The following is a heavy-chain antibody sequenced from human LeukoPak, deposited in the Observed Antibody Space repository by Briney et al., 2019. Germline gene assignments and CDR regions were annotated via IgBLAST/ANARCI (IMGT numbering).Heavy chain of an antibody. V-gene: IGHV1-18*01. CDR3: ARGGAAYCGGDCYFDY. CDR1: GYTFTSYG. Sequence: ASVKVSCKASGYTFTSYGISWVRQAPGQGLEWMGWISAYNGNTNYAQKLQGRVTMTTDTSTSTAYMELSSLRSEDTAVYYCARGGAAYCGGDCYFDYWGQGTLVTVSS. J-gene: IGHJ4*02. CDR2: ISAYNGNT. D-gene: IGHD2-21*02.